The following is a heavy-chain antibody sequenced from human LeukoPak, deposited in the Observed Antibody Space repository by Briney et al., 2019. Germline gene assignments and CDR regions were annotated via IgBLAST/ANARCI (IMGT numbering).Heavy chain of an antibody. CDR2: MNEDGSER. V-gene: IGHV3-7*01. Sequence: GGSLRLSCAASGFTFSKSWMSWVRQAPGKGLEWVANMNEDGSERDYVDSVKGRFTIYRDNDRKSLYLQMSSLRAEDTAVFYCATYTHWVAGDVWGQGTTVTVSS. CDR1: GFTFSKSW. D-gene: IGHD3-16*01. J-gene: IGHJ6*02. CDR3: ATYTHWVAGDV.